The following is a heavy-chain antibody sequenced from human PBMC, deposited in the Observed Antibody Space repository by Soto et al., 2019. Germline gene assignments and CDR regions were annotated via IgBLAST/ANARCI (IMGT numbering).Heavy chain of an antibody. Sequence: SETLSLTCAVYGGSFSGYYWSWTRQPPGKGLEWIGEINHSGSTNYNPSLKSRVTISVDTSKNQFSLKLSSVTAADTAVYYCARGDGSGSYHWFDPWGQGTLVTVSS. D-gene: IGHD3-10*01. CDR2: INHSGST. CDR1: GGSFSGYY. CDR3: ARGDGSGSYHWFDP. V-gene: IGHV4-34*01. J-gene: IGHJ5*02.